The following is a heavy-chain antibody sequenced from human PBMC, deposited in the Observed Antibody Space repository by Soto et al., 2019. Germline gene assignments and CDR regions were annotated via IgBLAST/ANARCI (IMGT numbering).Heavy chain of an antibody. Sequence: SETLSLTSTVSGDSISSSSYYWGWIRQPPGKGLEWIGSIYYTGSTYYNPSLKSRVTISVDTSKNQFSLKLSSVTAADTAVYHCARQAYRSGWTDYWGQGTLVTVSS. CDR3: ARQAYRSGWTDY. CDR1: GDSISSSSYY. D-gene: IGHD6-19*01. V-gene: IGHV4-39*01. J-gene: IGHJ4*02. CDR2: IYYTGST.